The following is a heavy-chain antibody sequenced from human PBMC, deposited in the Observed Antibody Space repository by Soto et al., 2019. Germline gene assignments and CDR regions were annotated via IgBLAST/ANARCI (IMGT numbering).Heavy chain of an antibody. Sequence: QITLKESGPTLVRPTQTLTLTCTFSGFSLSTSGLGVGWIRQPPGKALEWLAIIYWNDDKRYSPSLKARLTITKDNSKNPVVLTMTNMDPVDTATYYCAHRPSGWYLFDYWGQGTLVTVSS. J-gene: IGHJ4*02. CDR2: IYWNDDK. V-gene: IGHV2-5*01. CDR1: GFSLSTSGLG. CDR3: AHRPSGWYLFDY. D-gene: IGHD6-19*01.